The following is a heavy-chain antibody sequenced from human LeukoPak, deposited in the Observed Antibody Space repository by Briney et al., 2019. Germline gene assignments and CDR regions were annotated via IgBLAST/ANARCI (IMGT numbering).Heavy chain of an antibody. V-gene: IGHV1-18*01. CDR2: ISAFTGNT. J-gene: IGHJ4*02. D-gene: IGHD3-10*01. CDR3: ARLSYDGEGY. CDR1: GYTFTTYG. Sequence: GASVKVSCKTSGYTFTTYGISWVRQAPGQGLEYMGWISAFTGNTNYAQKFQGRVAMTMDTSTSTVEMELRSLKFDDTGVYFCARLSYDGEGYWGQGTLVTVSS.